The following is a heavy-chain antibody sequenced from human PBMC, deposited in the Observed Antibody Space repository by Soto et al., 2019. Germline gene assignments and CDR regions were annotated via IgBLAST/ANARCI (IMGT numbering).Heavy chain of an antibody. CDR3: AKETLITTFDP. CDR1: GFTFSSYG. D-gene: IGHD2-2*01. CDR2: ISYDGSNK. V-gene: IGHV3-30*18. J-gene: IGHJ5*02. Sequence: GGSLRLSCAASGFTFSSYGMHWVRQAPGKGLEWVAVISYDGSNKYYADSVKGRFTISRDNSKNTLYLQMNSLRAEDTAVYYCAKETLITTFDPWGQGTLVTVSS.